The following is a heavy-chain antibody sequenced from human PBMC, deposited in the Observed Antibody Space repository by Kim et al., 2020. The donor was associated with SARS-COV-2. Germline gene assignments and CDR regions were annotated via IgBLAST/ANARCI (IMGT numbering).Heavy chain of an antibody. V-gene: IGHV4-39*01. CDR1: GGSISSSSYY. CDR3: ARHGRIQLWLYEDH. D-gene: IGHD5-18*01. J-gene: IGHJ4*02. Sequence: SETLSLTCTVSGGSISSSSYYWGWIRQPPGKGLEWIGSIYYSGSTYYNPSLKSRVTISVDTSKNQFSLKLSSVTAADTAVYYCARHGRIQLWLYEDHWGQGTLVTVSS. CDR2: IYYSGST.